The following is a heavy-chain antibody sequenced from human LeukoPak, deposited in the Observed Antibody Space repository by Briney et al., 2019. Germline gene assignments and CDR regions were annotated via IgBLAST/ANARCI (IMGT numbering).Heavy chain of an antibody. V-gene: IGHV4-59*01. D-gene: IGHD6-19*01. CDR3: ARDLSSGWYSRYNWFDP. CDR2: IYYSGST. Sequence: PSETLSLTCTVSGGSISSYYWSWIRQPPGKGLEWIGYIYYSGSTNYNPSLKSRVTISVDTSKNQFSPKLSSVTAADTAVYYCARDLSSGWYSRYNWFDPWGQGTLVTVSS. J-gene: IGHJ5*02. CDR1: GGSISSYY.